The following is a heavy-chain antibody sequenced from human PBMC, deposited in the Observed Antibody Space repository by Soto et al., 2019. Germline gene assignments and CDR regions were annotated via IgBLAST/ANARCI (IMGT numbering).Heavy chain of an antibody. J-gene: IGHJ5*02. CDR1: GYSFTNYW. CDR3: ARLHTSHDFWSGYHSYNWFDP. V-gene: IGHV5-51*01. CDR2: IYPGDSNT. D-gene: IGHD3-3*01. Sequence: HGESLKISCEASGYSFTNYWIGWVRQMPGKGLEWMGIIYPGDSNTRYSPSFQGQVIISADKSVSTAYLQWNSLKASDTAIYYCARLHTSHDFWSGYHSYNWFDPWGQGTLVTVSS.